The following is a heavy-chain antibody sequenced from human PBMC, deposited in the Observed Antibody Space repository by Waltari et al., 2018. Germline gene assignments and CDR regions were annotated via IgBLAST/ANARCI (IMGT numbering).Heavy chain of an antibody. CDR2: FDPEDGET. CDR1: GYTLTELS. V-gene: IGHV1-24*01. Sequence: QVQLVQSGAEVKKPGASVKVSCEVSGYTLTELSMHWVRQAPGKGLGWMGGFDPEDGETINAQKFQGRVTMTEDTSTDTAYMELSSLRAEDTAVYYCATTGDYYDSSGYRDYWGQGTLVTVSS. CDR3: ATTGDYYDSSGYRDY. D-gene: IGHD3-22*01. J-gene: IGHJ4*02.